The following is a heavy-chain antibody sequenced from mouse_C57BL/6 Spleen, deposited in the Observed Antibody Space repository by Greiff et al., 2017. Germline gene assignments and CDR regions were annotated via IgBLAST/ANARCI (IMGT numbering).Heavy chain of an antibody. D-gene: IGHD2-3*01. V-gene: IGHV1-15*01. J-gene: IGHJ4*01. CDR3: TKDDGSYY. CDR2: IDPETGGT. Sequence: VQLQQTGAELVRPGASVTLSCKASGYTFTDYEMHWVKQTPVHGLEWIGAIDPETGGTAYNQKFKGKAILTADKSSSTAYMGLRSLTSEDSAVYYCTKDDGSYYWGQGTSVTVSS. CDR1: GYTFTDYE.